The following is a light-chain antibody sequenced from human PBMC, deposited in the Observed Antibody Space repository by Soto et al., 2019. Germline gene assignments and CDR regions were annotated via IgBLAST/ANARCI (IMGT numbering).Light chain of an antibody. CDR2: DAS. CDR1: QSISSW. CDR3: QQYNSYWT. J-gene: IGKJ1*01. Sequence: DMQMTRSAPTLSGSVGDRVTITCRASQSISSWLAWYQQKPGKAPKLLIYDASSLESGVPSRFSGSGSGTEFTLSISSLQPDDFATYYCQQYNSYWTFGQGTKVDI. V-gene: IGKV1-5*01.